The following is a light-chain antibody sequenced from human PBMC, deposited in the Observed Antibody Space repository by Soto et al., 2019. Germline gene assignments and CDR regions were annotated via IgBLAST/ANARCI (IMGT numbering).Light chain of an antibody. J-gene: IGLJ2*01. CDR2: EVS. CDR1: SSDVGGYNY. Sequence: QSALTQPASVSGSPGQSITISCTGTSSDVGGYNYVSWYQQHPGKAPKLMIYEVSNRPSGVSKRFSGSKSGNTASLTISGLQAEDEADYYCSSYTSISTLVVFGGGTKLTVL. CDR3: SSYTSISTLVV. V-gene: IGLV2-14*01.